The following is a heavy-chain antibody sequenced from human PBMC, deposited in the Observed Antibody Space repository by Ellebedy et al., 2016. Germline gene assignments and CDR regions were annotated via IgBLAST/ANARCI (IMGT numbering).Heavy chain of an antibody. V-gene: IGHV4-4*02. CDR2: IYHSGST. CDR3: ARHMGEDYGFLSSGLDS. D-gene: IGHD3/OR15-3a*01. Sequence: SETLSLXXAVSGGSISSSNWWSWVRQPPGKGLEWIGEIYHSGSTNYNPSLKSRVTISVDKSKNQFSLTLRSVTAADTAVYFCARHMGEDYGFLSSGLDSWGPGKKVTV. J-gene: IGHJ3*01. CDR1: GGSISSSNW.